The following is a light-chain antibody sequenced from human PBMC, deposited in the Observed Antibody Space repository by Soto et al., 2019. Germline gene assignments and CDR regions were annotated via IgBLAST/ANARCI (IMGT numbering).Light chain of an antibody. V-gene: IGLV1-47*02. Sequence: QSVLTQPLSASGTPGQRVTISCSGSSSNIGSNYVYWYQQLPGTAPKLLIYNNDQRPSGVPDRFSGSKSGTSASLAISGLRSEDEADYYCAVWDDSLTGSWVFGGGTKLTVL. CDR1: SSNIGSNY. J-gene: IGLJ3*02. CDR2: NND. CDR3: AVWDDSLTGSWV.